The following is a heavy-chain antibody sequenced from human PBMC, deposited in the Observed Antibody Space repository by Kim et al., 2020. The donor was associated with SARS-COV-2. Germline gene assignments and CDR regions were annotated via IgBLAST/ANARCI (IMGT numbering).Heavy chain of an antibody. D-gene: IGHD2-15*01. CDR1: GYTLTELS. CDR2: FDPEDGET. CDR3: ATAPPVVVVAAASYYYYGMDV. Sequence: ASVKVSCKVSGYTLTELSMHWVRQAPGKGLEWMGGFDPEDGETIYAQKFQGRVTMTEDTSTDTAYMELCSLRSEDTAVYYCATAPPVVVVAAASYYYYGMDVWGQGTTVTVSS. J-gene: IGHJ6*02. V-gene: IGHV1-24*01.